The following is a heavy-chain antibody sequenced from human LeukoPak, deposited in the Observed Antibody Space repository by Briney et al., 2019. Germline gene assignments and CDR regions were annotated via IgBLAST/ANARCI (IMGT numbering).Heavy chain of an antibody. CDR2: MNHSGST. Sequence: SETLSLTCAVYGGSFSGYYWSWIRQPPGKGLEWIGEMNHSGSTNYNPSLKSRVTISVDTSKNQFSLKLSSVTAADTAVYYCARVTYCGGDCFDYWGQGTLVTVSS. CDR3: ARVTYCGGDCFDY. D-gene: IGHD2-21*01. V-gene: IGHV4-34*01. J-gene: IGHJ4*02. CDR1: GGSFSGYY.